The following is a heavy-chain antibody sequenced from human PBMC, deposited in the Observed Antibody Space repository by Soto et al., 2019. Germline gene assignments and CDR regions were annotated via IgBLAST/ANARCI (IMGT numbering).Heavy chain of an antibody. D-gene: IGHD5-12*01. CDR1: GYTFTGHY. J-gene: IGHJ4*02. Sequence: ASVKVSCKASGYTFTGHYIHWVRQAPEQGPEWMGEIGPESGATRYAQKFQGRVTMTRDMSITTVYMGLNNLSPDDTAVYYCGRGRSGQIVVFYWGQGTPVTVSS. CDR2: IGPESGAT. CDR3: GRGRSGQIVVFY. V-gene: IGHV1-2*02.